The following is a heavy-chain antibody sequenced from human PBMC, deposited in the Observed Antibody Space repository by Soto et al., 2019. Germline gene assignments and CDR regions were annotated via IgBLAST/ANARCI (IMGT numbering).Heavy chain of an antibody. V-gene: IGHV1-18*01. J-gene: IGHJ4*02. CDR2: ISAYNGNT. CDR1: GYTFTSYG. D-gene: IGHD3-22*01. Sequence: ASVKVSCKASGYTFTSYGISCVRQAPGQGLEWMGWISAYNGNTNYAQKLQGRVTMTTDTSTSTAYMELRSLRSDDTAVYYCARDLGYYYDSSGYYLFDYWGQGTLVTVSS. CDR3: ARDLGYYYDSSGYYLFDY.